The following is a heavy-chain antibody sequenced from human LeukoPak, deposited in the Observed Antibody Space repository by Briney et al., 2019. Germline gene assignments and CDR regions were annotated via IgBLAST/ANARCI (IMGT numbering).Heavy chain of an antibody. Sequence: PGGSLRLSCAASGFTFSSYAMSWVRQAPGKGLEWVSAISGSGGSTYYADSVKGRFTISRDNAKNMLYLQMNSLRAEDTAVYYCARESYCSGGSCYSGRAFDIWGQGTMVTVSS. D-gene: IGHD2-15*01. CDR2: ISGSGGST. CDR1: GFTFSSYA. CDR3: ARESYCSGGSCYSGRAFDI. V-gene: IGHV3-23*01. J-gene: IGHJ3*02.